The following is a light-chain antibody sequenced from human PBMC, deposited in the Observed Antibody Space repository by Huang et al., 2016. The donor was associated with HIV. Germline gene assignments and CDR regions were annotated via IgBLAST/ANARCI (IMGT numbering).Light chain of an antibody. J-gene: IGKJ1*01. V-gene: IGKV1-5*03. CDR1: QTISSW. Sequence: DIQMTQSPSTLSASVGDRVTITCRASQTISSWLAWYRQKPGKAPKLLIYNASDLEIGVPSRFSGSGSGTEFPLTITSLQPDDFGTYYCQQYNTYPWTCGQGTKVEIK. CDR2: NAS. CDR3: QQYNTYPWT.